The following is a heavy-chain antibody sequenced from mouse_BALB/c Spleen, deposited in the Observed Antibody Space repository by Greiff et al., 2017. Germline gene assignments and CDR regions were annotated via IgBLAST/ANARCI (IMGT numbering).Heavy chain of an antibody. D-gene: IGHD3-3*01. J-gene: IGHJ1*01. CDR1: GYTFTSYW. CDR3: TREDNSGRYFDV. CDR2: IYPGNSDT. Sequence: VQLQQSGTVLARPGASVKMSCKASGYTFTSYWMHWVKQRPGQGLEWIGAIYPGNSDTSYNQKFKGKAKLTAVTSTSTAYMELSSLTNEDSAVYYCTREDNSGRYFDVWGEGTTVTVSS. V-gene: IGHV1-5*01.